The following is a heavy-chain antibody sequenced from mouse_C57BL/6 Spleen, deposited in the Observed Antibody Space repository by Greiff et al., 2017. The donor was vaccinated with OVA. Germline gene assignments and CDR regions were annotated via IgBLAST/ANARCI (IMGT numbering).Heavy chain of an antibody. CDR3: ARKGALYGSSPYAMDY. D-gene: IGHD1-1*01. V-gene: IGHV2-2*01. J-gene: IGHJ4*01. CDR2: IWSGGST. Sequence: VQLVESGPGLVQPSQSLSITCTVSGFSLTSYGVHWVRQSPGKGLEWLGVIWSGGSTDYNAAFISRLSISKDNSKSQVFFKMNSLQADDTAIYYCARKGALYGSSPYAMDYWGQGTSVTVSS. CDR1: GFSLTSYG.